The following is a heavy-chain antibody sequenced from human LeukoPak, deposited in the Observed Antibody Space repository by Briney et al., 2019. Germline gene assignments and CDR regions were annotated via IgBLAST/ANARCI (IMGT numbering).Heavy chain of an antibody. CDR3: ARVYYYGSGSYYMFDY. CDR1: GFTFSNYA. D-gene: IGHD3-10*01. CDR2: IGGSGGST. J-gene: IGHJ4*02. Sequence: GGSLRLSCAASGFTFSNYAMNWVRQAPGKGLEWVSVIGGSGGSTYYADPVKGRFTISRDNAKNSLYLQMNSLRAEDTAVYYCARVYYYGSGSYYMFDYWGQGTLVTVSS. V-gene: IGHV3-23*01.